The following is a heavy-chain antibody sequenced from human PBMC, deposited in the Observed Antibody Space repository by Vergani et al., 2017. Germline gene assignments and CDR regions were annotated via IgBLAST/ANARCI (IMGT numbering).Heavy chain of an antibody. J-gene: IGHJ6*02. CDR1: GGSISSGSYY. D-gene: IGHD4-23*01. CDR3: ARAEXAVVTPQPHYYYYYGMDV. V-gene: IGHV4-61*02. Sequence: QVQLQESGPGLVKPSQTLSLTCTVSGGSISSGSYYWSWIRQPAGKGLEWIGRIYTSGSTNYNPSLKSRVTISVDTSKNQFSLKLSSVTAADTAVYYCARAEXAVVTPQPHYYYYYGMDVWGQGTTVTVSS. CDR2: IYTSGST.